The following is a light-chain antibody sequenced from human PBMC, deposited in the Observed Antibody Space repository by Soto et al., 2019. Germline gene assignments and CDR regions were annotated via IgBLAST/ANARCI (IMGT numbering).Light chain of an antibody. V-gene: IGKV3-20*01. J-gene: IGKJ1*01. Sequence: EIVLTQSPGTLSVSPGERATLSCRASQRVSSSYLAWYQQKPGQAPRLLIFCASIMATGIPARFSGSGSGTDFTLTISRLEPEDFAVYYCQQYGTSPVTFGQGTKVEIK. CDR3: QQYGTSPVT. CDR2: CAS. CDR1: QRVSSSY.